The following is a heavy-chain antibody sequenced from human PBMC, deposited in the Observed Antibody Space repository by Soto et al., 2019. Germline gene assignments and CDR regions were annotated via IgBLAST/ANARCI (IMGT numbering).Heavy chain of an antibody. CDR2: ILPIFVTT. CDR1: GLTFSSYA. Sequence: VKVSCKASGLTFSSYASSWVRQAPGQELEWVCGILPIFVTTNYAQKFQCRVTITADVSTSAAYSLLRLPRTHDTAAYYCPRGTPSMGHLWGAYLGQVTLVTVCS. CDR3: PRGTPSMGHLWGAY. V-gene: IGHV1-69*13. J-gene: IGHJ4*02. D-gene: IGHD3-16*01.